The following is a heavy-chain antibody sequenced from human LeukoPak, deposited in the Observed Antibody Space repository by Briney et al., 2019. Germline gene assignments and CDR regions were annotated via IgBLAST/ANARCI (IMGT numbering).Heavy chain of an antibody. J-gene: IGHJ4*02. CDR1: GGSISSSNW. Sequence: SETLSLTCAVSGGSISSSNWWSWVRQPPGKGLEWIGEIYHSGSTNYNPSLKSRVTISVDKSKNQFSLKLSSVTAADTAVYYCHTIFGVVPFDYWGQGTLVTVSS. CDR2: IYHSGST. V-gene: IGHV4-4*02. D-gene: IGHD3-3*01. CDR3: HTIFGVVPFDY.